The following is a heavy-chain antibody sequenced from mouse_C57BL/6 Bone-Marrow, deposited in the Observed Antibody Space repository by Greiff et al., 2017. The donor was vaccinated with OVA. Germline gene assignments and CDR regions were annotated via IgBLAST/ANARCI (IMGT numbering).Heavy chain of an antibody. CDR1: GFTFSSYA. Sequence: DVKLVESGGGLVKPGGSLKLSCAASGFTFSSYAMSWVRQTPEKRLEWVATISDGGSYTYYPDNVKGRFTISRDNAKNNLYLQMSHLKSEDTAMYYCARDDYVAYWGQGTLVTVSA. CDR3: ARDDYVAY. J-gene: IGHJ3*01. V-gene: IGHV5-4*01. CDR2: ISDGGSYT. D-gene: IGHD2-4*01.